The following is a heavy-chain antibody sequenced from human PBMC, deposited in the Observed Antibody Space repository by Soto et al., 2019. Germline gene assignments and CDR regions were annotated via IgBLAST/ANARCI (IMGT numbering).Heavy chain of an antibody. CDR2: VIGIGDTA. CDR3: AKDYDYGDSLPFDY. J-gene: IGHJ4*02. Sequence: EVQLLEAGGGLVQPGGSLRLSCAASGFGFRDYGMSWVRQAPGKGLEWLSAVIGIGDTAYYADSVRGRFTISRDNSKNTLYLQLNDLGAEDTAIYYCAKDYDYGDSLPFDYWGQGTLVTVSS. CDR1: GFGFRDYG. D-gene: IGHD4-17*01. V-gene: IGHV3-23*01.